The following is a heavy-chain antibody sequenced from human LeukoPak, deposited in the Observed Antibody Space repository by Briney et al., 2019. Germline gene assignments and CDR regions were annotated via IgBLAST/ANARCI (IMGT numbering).Heavy chain of an antibody. D-gene: IGHD4-17*01. V-gene: IGHV3-23*01. CDR1: GFTFSSYA. CDR2: ISGSCVST. J-gene: IGHJ4*02. CDR3: ASHRMATVTTDFDY. Sequence: GGSLRLSCAACGFTFSSYAMRWVRQAPGKGVEWVSAISGSCVSTYYAYSVKGRFTISRDNSKNTLYLQVNSLRAEDTAVYYCASHRMATVTTDFDYWGQGTLVTVSS.